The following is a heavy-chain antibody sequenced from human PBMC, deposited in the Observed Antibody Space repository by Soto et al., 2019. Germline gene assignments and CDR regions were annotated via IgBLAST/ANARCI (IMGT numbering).Heavy chain of an antibody. CDR2: IFYGGIT. V-gene: IGHV4-59*01. CDR3: ATSTQYSRGWNGGFDS. CDR1: GASIGRFY. Sequence: PSESLSLTCTVSGASIGRFYLSWLRQAPGRGLEWIGYIFYGGITDYNPSLKSRVTISFDTPNNQFSLTLRSVTAADTAVYYCATSTQYSRGWNGGFDSWGQGILVNVSS. D-gene: IGHD6-19*01. J-gene: IGHJ4*02.